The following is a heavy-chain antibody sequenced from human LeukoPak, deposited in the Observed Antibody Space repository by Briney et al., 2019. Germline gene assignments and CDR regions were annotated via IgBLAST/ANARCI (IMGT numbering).Heavy chain of an antibody. CDR2: INHSGST. D-gene: IGHD3-10*01. CDR1: GGSFSGYY. J-gene: IGHJ4*02. V-gene: IGHV4-34*01. CDR3: ARGPSFGELLYRVVPFDY. Sequence: SETLSLTCAVYGGSFSGYYWSWIRQPPGKGLEWIWEINHSGSTNYNPSLKSRVTISVDTSKNQFSLKLSSVTAADTAVYYCARGPSFGELLYRVVPFDYWGQGTLVTVSS.